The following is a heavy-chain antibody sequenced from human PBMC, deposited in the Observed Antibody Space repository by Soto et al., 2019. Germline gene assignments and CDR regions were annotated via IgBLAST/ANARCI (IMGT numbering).Heavy chain of an antibody. V-gene: IGHV3-15*07. CDR2: IKSKTDGGTT. J-gene: IGHJ6*02. D-gene: IGHD6-6*01. CDR3: TSPNPAEYSSSSDDYYYYGMDV. CDR1: GFTFSNAW. Sequence: GGSLRLSCAASGFTFSNAWMNWVRQAPGKGLEWVGRIKSKTDGGTTDYAAPVKGRFTISRDDSKNTLYLQMNSLKTEDTAVYYCTSPNPAEYSSSSDDYYYYGMDVWGQGTTVTVSS.